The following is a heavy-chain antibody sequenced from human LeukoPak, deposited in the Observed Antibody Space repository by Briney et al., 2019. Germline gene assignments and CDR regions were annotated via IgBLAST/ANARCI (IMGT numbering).Heavy chain of an antibody. D-gene: IGHD2-2*01. Sequence: SETLSLTCTVSGGSISSYYWSWIRQPPGKGLEWIGYIYYSGSTNYNPSLKSRVTISVDTSKNQFSLKLSSVTAADTAVYYCARVRVPAAKYYFDYWGQGTLVTVSS. CDR1: GGSISSYY. CDR3: ARVRVPAAKYYFDY. V-gene: IGHV4-59*01. J-gene: IGHJ4*02. CDR2: IYYSGST.